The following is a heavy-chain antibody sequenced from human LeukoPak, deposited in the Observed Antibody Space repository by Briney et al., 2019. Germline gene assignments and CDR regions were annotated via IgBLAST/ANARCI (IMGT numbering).Heavy chain of an antibody. Sequence: SETLSLTCTVSGDSISSYYWTWIRQPPGKGLEWIGFIYNSGSTNYNPSLKSRVTISVDTSKNHISLKLSSVTAADTAVYYCARGGANAGALDFWGQGTLVTVSS. D-gene: IGHD4/OR15-4a*01. CDR3: ARGGANAGALDF. CDR1: GDSISSYY. V-gene: IGHV4-59*01. J-gene: IGHJ4*02. CDR2: IYNSGST.